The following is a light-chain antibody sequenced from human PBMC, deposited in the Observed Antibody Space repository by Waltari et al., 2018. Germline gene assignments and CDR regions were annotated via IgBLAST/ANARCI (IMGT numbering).Light chain of an antibody. Sequence: EIVLTQSPGTLSLSPGERATLSCRASQSVGRSLAWYQPKRGQAPRLLIYGASSRATGIPDRFSGSGSGTDFSLTISRLEPEDFAVYYCQHYVRLPATFGQGTDVEIK. CDR2: GAS. CDR3: QHYVRLPAT. J-gene: IGKJ1*01. V-gene: IGKV3-20*01. CDR1: QSVGRS.